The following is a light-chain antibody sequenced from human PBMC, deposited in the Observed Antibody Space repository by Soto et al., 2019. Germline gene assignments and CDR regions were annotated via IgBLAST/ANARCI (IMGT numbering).Light chain of an antibody. CDR3: QQYNNWPGT. Sequence: EIVMTQSPATLSVSPGERATLSCRASQSVSSNLAWYQQKPGQAPRLLIYGASTRATGIPARFSGSGSGTAFTLTIGSLQSKDFAVYYCQQYNNWPGTFGQGTKVDIK. CDR2: GAS. V-gene: IGKV3-15*01. CDR1: QSVSSN. J-gene: IGKJ1*01.